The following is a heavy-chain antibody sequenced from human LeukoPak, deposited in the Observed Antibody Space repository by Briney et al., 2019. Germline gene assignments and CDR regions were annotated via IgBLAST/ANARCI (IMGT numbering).Heavy chain of an antibody. CDR2: IYTTGRA. Sequence: SETLSLTCTVPADSLNSYYWGWVRQPAGRGLEWIGRIYTTGRADYDPSLQSRVTMSVDTSQKQFSLNLRSVTAADTAFYFCARHGYTASHFFLDYWSQGTLVTVSS. CDR1: ADSLNSYY. J-gene: IGHJ4*02. V-gene: IGHV4-4*07. D-gene: IGHD5-18*01. CDR3: ARHGYTASHFFLDY.